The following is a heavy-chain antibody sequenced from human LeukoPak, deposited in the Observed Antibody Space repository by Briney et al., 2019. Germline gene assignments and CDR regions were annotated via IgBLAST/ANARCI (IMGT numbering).Heavy chain of an antibody. CDR2: IYHTGST. D-gene: IGHD6-13*01. CDR1: GGSVSDYY. V-gene: IGHV4-59*02. J-gene: IGHJ6*03. Sequence: SETLSLTCTISGGSVSDYYWSWIRQSPGKGLEWIGYIYHTGSTSYSPSLKSRVTISVDTSKNQFSLKLSSVTAADTAVYYCARLQLVYYYYYMDVWGKGTTVTISS. CDR3: ARLQLVYYYYYMDV.